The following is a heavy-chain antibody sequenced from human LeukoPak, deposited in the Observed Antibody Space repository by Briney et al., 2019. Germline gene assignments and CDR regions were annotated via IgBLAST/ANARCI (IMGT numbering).Heavy chain of an antibody. V-gene: IGHV3-23*01. CDR3: GKAPNGNFIGAFDF. D-gene: IGHD4-23*01. Sequence: PGGSLRLSCAASRFAFHNYAMTWIRQAPERGLEWVSSSVDGGDIKYTDSAKGRFTISRDNSKGTLYLQMDSLRVEDTAVYYCGKAPNGNFIGAFDFWGQGTMVTVSS. CDR1: RFAFHNYA. J-gene: IGHJ3*01. CDR2: SVDGGDI.